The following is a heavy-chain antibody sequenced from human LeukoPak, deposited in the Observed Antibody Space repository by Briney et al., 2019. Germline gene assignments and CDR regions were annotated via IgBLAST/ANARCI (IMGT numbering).Heavy chain of an antibody. J-gene: IGHJ4*02. CDR2: INQDGSVK. D-gene: IGHD1-1*01. V-gene: IGHV3-7*01. CDR3: AKDKSWNVCDY. CDR1: GFTFRTYT. Sequence: PGRSLRLSCAASGFTFRTYTMHWFRQAPGKGLEWVGHINQDGSVKDYVDSVKGRFTISRDNANKFSFLQMNSLRAEDTAVYYCAKDKSWNVCDYWGRGTLVTVSS.